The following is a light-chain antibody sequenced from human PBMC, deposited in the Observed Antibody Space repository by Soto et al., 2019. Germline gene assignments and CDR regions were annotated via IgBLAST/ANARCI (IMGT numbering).Light chain of an antibody. J-gene: IGKJ1*01. CDR3: QQYGRTSWT. CDR2: GAS. CDR1: QSVSTNF. Sequence: EIVLTPSPGTPSLSPRERATLSCRARQSVSTNFFAWYQQKPGQAPRLLIYGASTRATGIPDRFSGSGSGTDFTLTISRLEPEDFAVYYCQQYGRTSWTFGQGTKVDIK. V-gene: IGKV3-20*01.